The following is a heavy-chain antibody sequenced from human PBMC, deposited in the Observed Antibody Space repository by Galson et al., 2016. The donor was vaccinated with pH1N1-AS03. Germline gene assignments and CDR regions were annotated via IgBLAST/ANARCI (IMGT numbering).Heavy chain of an antibody. J-gene: IGHJ4*02. Sequence: SLRLSCAASGFTVSNNYMSWVRQAPGKGLEWVAVISYDGNNRYYGNSVKGRFTISRDNSKNTVYLQMDSLTTEDTARYYCAKGCSNSGNCFYSDYWGQGTQVTVSS. CDR1: GFTVSNNY. CDR2: ISYDGNNR. CDR3: AKGCSNSGNCFYSDY. V-gene: IGHV3-30*18. D-gene: IGHD2-15*01.